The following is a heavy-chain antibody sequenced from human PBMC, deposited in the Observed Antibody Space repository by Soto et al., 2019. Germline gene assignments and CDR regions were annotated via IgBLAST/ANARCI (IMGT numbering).Heavy chain of an antibody. Sequence: QVQLQQWGAGLLKPSETLSLTCAVYGGSFSRYYWTWIRQPPGTGLEWIGEINHSGSTNYNPSLKSRVTISVDTSKNQFSLKLTSVPAADTAVYYCARDKITGLLDYWGQGTLVTVSS. CDR2: INHSGST. J-gene: IGHJ4*02. CDR1: GGSFSRYY. CDR3: ARDKITGLLDY. D-gene: IGHD2-8*02. V-gene: IGHV4-34*01.